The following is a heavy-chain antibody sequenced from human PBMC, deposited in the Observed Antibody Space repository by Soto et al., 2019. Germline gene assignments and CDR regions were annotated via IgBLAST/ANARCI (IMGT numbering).Heavy chain of an antibody. Sequence: QVQLVQSGAEVKKPGSSVKVSCKASGGTFSSYAISWVRQAPGQGLEWMGGIIPIFGTANYAQKFQGRVTITADESTSTAYMELSSLRSEDTAVYYCASPIVLVPAAAELYYYGMDVWGQGTTVTVSS. CDR3: ASPIVLVPAAAELYYYGMDV. CDR2: IIPIFGTA. V-gene: IGHV1-69*12. J-gene: IGHJ6*02. CDR1: GGTFSSYA. D-gene: IGHD2-2*01.